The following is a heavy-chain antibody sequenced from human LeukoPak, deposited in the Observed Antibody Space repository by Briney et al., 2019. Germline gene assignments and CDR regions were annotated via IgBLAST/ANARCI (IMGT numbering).Heavy chain of an antibody. J-gene: IGHJ4*02. D-gene: IGHD1-26*01. V-gene: IGHV5-51*01. Sequence: GESLKISCKGSGYDFSGDWIGWVRQMPGKGLEWMGIIYPGDSDTRYSPSFQGQVTISADKSISTAYLQWSSLKASDTAMYYCARQGDQTRELPEIDYWGQGTLVTVSS. CDR2: IYPGDSDT. CDR3: ARQGDQTRELPEIDY. CDR1: GYDFSGDW.